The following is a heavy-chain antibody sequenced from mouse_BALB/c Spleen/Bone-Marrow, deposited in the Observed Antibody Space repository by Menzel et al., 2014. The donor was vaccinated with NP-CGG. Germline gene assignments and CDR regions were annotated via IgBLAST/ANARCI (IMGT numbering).Heavy chain of an antibody. CDR2: IYPGDGDT. CDR3: ARKYGDY. J-gene: IGHJ2*01. D-gene: IGHD2-10*02. V-gene: IGHV1-80*01. CDR1: GYPFSSYW. Sequence: VQLQQPGAELVRPGSSVKISCKASGYPFSSYWMNWVKQRPGQGLEWIGQIYPGDGDTNYNGKFKGNATLTADKSSSTAYIQRISLTSEDSAVYFCARKYGDYWGQGTTLTVSS.